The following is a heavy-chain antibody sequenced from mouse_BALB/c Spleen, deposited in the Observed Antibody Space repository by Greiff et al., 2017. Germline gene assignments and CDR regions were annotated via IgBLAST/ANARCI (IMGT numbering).Heavy chain of an antibody. D-gene: IGHD1-1*01. Sequence: DVMLVESGGGLVKPGGSLKLSCAASGFTFSSYAMSWVRQTPEKRLEWVASISSGGSTYYPDSVKGRFTISRDNAKNTLYLQMSSLKSEDTAMYYCARTTVVANWYFDVWGAGTTVTVSS. CDR1: GFTFSSYA. V-gene: IGHV5-6-5*01. CDR2: ISSGGST. J-gene: IGHJ1*01. CDR3: ARTTVVANWYFDV.